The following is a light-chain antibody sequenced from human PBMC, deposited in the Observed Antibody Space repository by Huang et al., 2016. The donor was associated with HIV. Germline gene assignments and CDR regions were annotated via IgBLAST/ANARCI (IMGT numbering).Light chain of an antibody. Sequence: DIVMTQSPDSLAVSLGERATINCKSSQRVLSSSNDKNFLAWYQEKPGQPPKLLIYWASTRESGVPERFSGSGSGTDFTLTISSLQAEDVAVYYCQQYYSTPLTFGGGTRVEIK. V-gene: IGKV4-1*01. CDR1: QRVLSSSNDKNF. CDR2: WAS. CDR3: QQYYSTPLT. J-gene: IGKJ4*01.